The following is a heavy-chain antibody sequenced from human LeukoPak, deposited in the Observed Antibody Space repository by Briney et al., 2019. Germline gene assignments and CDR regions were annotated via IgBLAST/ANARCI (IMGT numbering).Heavy chain of an antibody. V-gene: IGHV7-4-1*02. CDR1: GYIFTNYE. D-gene: IGHD1-26*01. CDR2: INTTTGSP. J-gene: IGHJ4*02. Sequence: ASVKVSCKASGYIFTNYEMNWVRQAPGQGLEWMGWINTTTGSPTYAQGFTGRFVFSLDTSVSTTYLQISSLEAEDTAVYYCARTVLVATGYFDYWGQGTLITVFS. CDR3: ARTVLVATGYFDY.